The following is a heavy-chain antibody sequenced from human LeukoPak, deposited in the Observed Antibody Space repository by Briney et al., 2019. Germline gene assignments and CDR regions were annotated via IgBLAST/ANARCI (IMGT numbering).Heavy chain of an antibody. Sequence: GGSLRLSCAASGFTFSSYGMHWVRQAPAKGLERVAFIRNDGSNIYYADSVKGRFTISRDDSKNTLYLQMNSLRAEDTAVYYCARAPYGDNGYTAEVADYWGQGTLVTVSS. D-gene: IGHD3-16*01. CDR2: IRNDGSNI. J-gene: IGHJ4*02. CDR1: GFTFSSYG. CDR3: ARAPYGDNGYTAEVADY. V-gene: IGHV3-30*02.